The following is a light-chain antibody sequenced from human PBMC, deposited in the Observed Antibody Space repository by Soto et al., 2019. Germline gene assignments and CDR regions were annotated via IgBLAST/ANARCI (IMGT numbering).Light chain of an antibody. CDR1: DNIAPW. Sequence: DIQMTQSPSTLSASVGDRVAITCRASDNIAPWVAWYQQKPGKAPKLLIYKAANLADEVPSRFAGSGSGTDFTLTITRLQPDDFATYYCQHYNSFSRTFRQGTKVDIX. J-gene: IGKJ1*01. CDR3: QHYNSFSRT. V-gene: IGKV1-5*03. CDR2: KAA.